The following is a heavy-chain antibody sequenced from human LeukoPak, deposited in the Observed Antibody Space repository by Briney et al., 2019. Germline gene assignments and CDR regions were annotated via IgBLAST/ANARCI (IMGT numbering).Heavy chain of an antibody. D-gene: IGHD1/OR15-1a*01. V-gene: IGHV1-8*01. CDR1: GYTFTSYD. CDR3: ARGWASVPGTTVNDY. CDR2: MNPNSGNT. Sequence: ASVKVSCKASGYTFTSYDINWARQATGQGLEWMGWMNPNSGNTGYAQKFQGRVTMTRDTSMSTAYMELSSLRSEDTAVYYCARGWASVPGTTVNDYWGQGTLVTVSS. J-gene: IGHJ4*02.